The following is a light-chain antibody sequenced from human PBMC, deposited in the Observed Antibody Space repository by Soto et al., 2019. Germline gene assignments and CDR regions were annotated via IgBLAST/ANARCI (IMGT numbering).Light chain of an antibody. CDR1: QSVSSSY. J-gene: IGKJ5*01. V-gene: IGKV3-20*01. CDR2: GAS. CDR3: QQYGSCPS. Sequence: EIVLTQSPGTLSLSPGERATLSCRASQSVSSSYLAWYQQQPGQAPRLLIYGASSRATGIPDRFRGSGCGTELAISISRLEPQGFAGYYCQQYGSCPSFGKGKPREI.